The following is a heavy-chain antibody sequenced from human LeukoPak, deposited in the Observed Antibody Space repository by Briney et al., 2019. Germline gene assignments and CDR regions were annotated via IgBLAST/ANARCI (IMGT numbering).Heavy chain of an antibody. CDR3: ARTTEGGYTYDYFYYYYMDV. Sequence: KSSETLSLTCTVSGDSMEYYYWSWIRQPPGKGLEWIGEINHSGSTNYNPSLKSRVTISVDTSKNQFSLKLSSVTAADTAVYYCARTTEGGYTYDYFYYYYMDVWGKGTTVTISS. D-gene: IGHD5-18*01. CDR1: GDSMEYYY. CDR2: INHSGST. V-gene: IGHV4-34*01. J-gene: IGHJ6*03.